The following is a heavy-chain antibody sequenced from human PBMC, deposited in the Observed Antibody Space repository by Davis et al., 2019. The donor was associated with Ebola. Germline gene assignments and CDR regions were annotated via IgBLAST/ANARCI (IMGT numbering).Heavy chain of an antibody. CDR1: GFTFSSYW. D-gene: IGHD5-12*01. V-gene: IGHV3-74*01. CDR3: ARTMGIVATIYYYGMDV. Sequence: GESLKISCAASGFTFSSYWMHWVRQAPGKGLVWVSRINSDGSSTSYADSVKGRFTISRDNAKNTLYLQMNSLRAEDTAVYYCARTMGIVATIYYYGMDVWGQGTTVTVSS. J-gene: IGHJ6*02. CDR2: INSDGSST.